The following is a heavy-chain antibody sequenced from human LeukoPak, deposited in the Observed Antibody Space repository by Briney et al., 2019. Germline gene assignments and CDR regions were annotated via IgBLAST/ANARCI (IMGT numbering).Heavy chain of an antibody. V-gene: IGHV3-9*01. CDR2: ISWKSGSI. J-gene: IGHJ4*02. CDR1: GFTFDDYA. Sequence: GGSLRLSCAASGFTFDDYAMHWVRQAPGKGLEWVSGISWKSGSIGYADSVKGRFTISRDNAKNSLYLQMNSLRAEDTALYYCAKVGLYYDSSGYYDYWGQGTLVTVSS. CDR3: AKVGLYYDSSGYYDY. D-gene: IGHD3-22*01.